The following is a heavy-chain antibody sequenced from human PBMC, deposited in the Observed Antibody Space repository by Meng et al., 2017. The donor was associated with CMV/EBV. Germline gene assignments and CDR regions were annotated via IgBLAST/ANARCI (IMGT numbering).Heavy chain of an antibody. CDR2: IYYSGST. Sequence: SETLSLTCTVSGGSISSYYWSWIRQPPGKGLEWIGYIYYSGSTNYNPSLKSRVTISVDTSKNQFSLKLSSVTAADTAVYYCARAVGGSGWYYFDYWGQGTLVTVSS. D-gene: IGHD6-19*01. V-gene: IGHV4-59*12. CDR1: GGSISSYY. CDR3: ARAVGGSGWYYFDY. J-gene: IGHJ4*02.